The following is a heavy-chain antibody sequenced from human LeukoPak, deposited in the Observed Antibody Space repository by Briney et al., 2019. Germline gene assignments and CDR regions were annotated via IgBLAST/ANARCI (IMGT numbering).Heavy chain of an antibody. D-gene: IGHD4-17*01. Sequence: PSESLSLTCTVSGGSISSYYWSWIRQPAGKGLEWIGRIYTSGSTNYNPSLKSRVTISVDKSKNQFSLKLSSVTAADTAVYYCAREGDGDYGYYFDYWGQGTLVTVSS. CDR1: GGSISSYY. CDR2: IYTSGST. CDR3: AREGDGDYGYYFDY. V-gene: IGHV4-4*07. J-gene: IGHJ4*02.